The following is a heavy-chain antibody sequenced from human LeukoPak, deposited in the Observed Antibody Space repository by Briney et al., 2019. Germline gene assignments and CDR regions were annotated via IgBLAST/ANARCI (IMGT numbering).Heavy chain of an antibody. D-gene: IGHD3-22*01. CDR1: GFTFSSYW. Sequence: GGSLRLSCAASGFTFSSYWMSWVRQAPGKGLEWVANIKQDGSEKYYVDSVKGRFTISRDNAKNSLYLQMNSLRAEDTAVYYCARDRGTYYYDTSSHYDAFDIWGQGTMVTVSS. V-gene: IGHV3-7*01. CDR3: ARDRGTYYYDTSSHYDAFDI. CDR2: IKQDGSEK. J-gene: IGHJ3*02.